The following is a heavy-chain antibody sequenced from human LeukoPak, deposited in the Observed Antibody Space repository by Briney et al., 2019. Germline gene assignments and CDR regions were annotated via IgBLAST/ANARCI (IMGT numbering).Heavy chain of an antibody. Sequence: SETLSLTCGVSGYSNSSGYYWGWIRQPPGNGLEWIGSVSHSGTPYYNPSLKSRLTISVDTSENQFSLKLTSVTAADTAVYYCASLNGRVFDYWGQGTLVTVSS. CDR2: VSHSGTP. CDR3: ASLNGRVFDY. D-gene: IGHD1-26*01. CDR1: GYSNSSGYY. J-gene: IGHJ4*02. V-gene: IGHV4-38-2*01.